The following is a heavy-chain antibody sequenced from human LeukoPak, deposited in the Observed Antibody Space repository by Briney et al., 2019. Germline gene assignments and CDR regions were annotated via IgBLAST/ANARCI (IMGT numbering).Heavy chain of an antibody. V-gene: IGHV4-59*01. CDR3: ARRRHKAFDY. Sequence: PSETLSLTCTVSGGSISSYYWSWIRQPPGKGLEWIGYIYCSGSTNYTPSLKSRITMSVESSKNQFSLKVTSVTAADTAVYYCARRRHKAFDYWGQGTLVTVSS. CDR1: GGSISSYY. J-gene: IGHJ4*02. CDR2: IYCSGST.